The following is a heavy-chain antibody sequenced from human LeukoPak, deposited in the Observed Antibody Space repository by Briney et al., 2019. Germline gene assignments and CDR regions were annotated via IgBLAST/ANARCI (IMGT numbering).Heavy chain of an antibody. V-gene: IGHV4-39*01. Sequence: SETLSLTCGVSGGSVSSISYFWGWIRQPPGKGLQWIGSIYHSGSAYYNPSLQSRVAISVDTSRNQFSLKLTSVTAADTAVYYCARRPSWPSTSAFDIWGRGTMVTVSP. J-gene: IGHJ3*02. D-gene: IGHD2-2*01. CDR3: ARRPSWPSTSAFDI. CDR2: IYHSGSA. CDR1: GGSVSSISYF.